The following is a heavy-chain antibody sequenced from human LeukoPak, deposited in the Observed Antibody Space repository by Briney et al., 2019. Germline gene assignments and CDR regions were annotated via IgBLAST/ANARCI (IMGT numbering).Heavy chain of an antibody. V-gene: IGHV3-20*04. CDR2: INWNGGST. Sequence: GGSLRLSCAASGFTFDEYGMSWVRQAPGKGLEWVSGINWNGGSTGYADSVKGRFTISRDNAKNSLYLQMNSLRAEDTALYYCVRAILGAYFGYWGQGTLVTVSS. CDR1: GFTFDEYG. J-gene: IGHJ4*02. D-gene: IGHD3-16*01. CDR3: VRAILGAYFGY.